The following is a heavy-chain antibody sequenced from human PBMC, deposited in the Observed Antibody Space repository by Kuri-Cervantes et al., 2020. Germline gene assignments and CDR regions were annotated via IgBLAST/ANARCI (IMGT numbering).Heavy chain of an antibody. V-gene: IGHV4-39*07. D-gene: IGHD5-18*01. J-gene: IGHJ4*02. CDR3: ARVSGNVDTAMVGHFDY. Sequence: SSYAMSWVRQAPGKGLEWIVSIHYSGTTYYNPSLKSRATISADTSKNQFSLKLSSVTAADTTVYYCARVSGNVDTAMVGHFDYWGQGTLVTVSS. CDR1: SSYA. CDR2: IHYSGTT.